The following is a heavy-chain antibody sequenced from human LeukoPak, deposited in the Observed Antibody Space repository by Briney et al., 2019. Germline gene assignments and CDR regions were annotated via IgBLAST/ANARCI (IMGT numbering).Heavy chain of an antibody. Sequence: GGSLRLSCAASGFSFSTYEMNWVRQAPGKGLEWVSYISSSGSNIYYADSVKGRFTISRDNAKNSLYLQMNSLRAEDTAVYYCARVLAMPVDYWGQGTLVTVSS. CDR1: GFSFSTYE. V-gene: IGHV3-48*03. D-gene: IGHD2-2*01. CDR2: ISSSGSNI. CDR3: ARVLAMPVDY. J-gene: IGHJ4*02.